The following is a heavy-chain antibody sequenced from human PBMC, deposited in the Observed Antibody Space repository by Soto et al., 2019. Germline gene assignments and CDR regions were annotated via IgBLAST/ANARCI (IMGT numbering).Heavy chain of an antibody. CDR3: ARERGVATIQLDAFDI. Sequence: SVKVSCKASGGTFSSYTISWVRQAPGQGLEWMGRIIPILGIANYAQKFQGRVTITADKSTSTAYMELSSLRSEDTAVYYCARERGVATIQLDAFDIWGQGTMVTVSS. D-gene: IGHD5-12*01. V-gene: IGHV1-69*04. CDR2: IIPILGIA. J-gene: IGHJ3*02. CDR1: GGTFSSYT.